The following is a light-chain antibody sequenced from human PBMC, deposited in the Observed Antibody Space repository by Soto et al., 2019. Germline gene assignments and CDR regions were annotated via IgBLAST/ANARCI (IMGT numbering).Light chain of an antibody. CDR3: QSYDSSLRGV. J-gene: IGLJ3*02. V-gene: IGLV1-40*01. Sequence: QSVLTQPPSVSGAPGQRVTISCTGNNSNIGAGYDVHWYQQLPGTAPKLLIYGNSNRPSGVPDRFSGSKSGTSASLAITGLQAEDEADYYCQSYDSSLRGVFGGGTKLTVL. CDR2: GNS. CDR1: NSNIGAGYD.